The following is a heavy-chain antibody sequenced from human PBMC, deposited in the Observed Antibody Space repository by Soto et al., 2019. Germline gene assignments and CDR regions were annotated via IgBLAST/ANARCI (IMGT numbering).Heavy chain of an antibody. D-gene: IGHD1-26*01. CDR3: ARDAAVGLFDY. V-gene: IGHV1-18*01. Sequence: QVQLVQSGAEVKKPGASVKVSCKASGYTFTSYSISWVRQAPGQGLEWMGWISAHNGNTNQAQKLQGRVTMTTDTSTSTAYMELRSLRADDTALYYCARDAAVGLFDYWGQGSLVTVSS. CDR1: GYTFTSYS. J-gene: IGHJ4*02. CDR2: ISAHNGNT.